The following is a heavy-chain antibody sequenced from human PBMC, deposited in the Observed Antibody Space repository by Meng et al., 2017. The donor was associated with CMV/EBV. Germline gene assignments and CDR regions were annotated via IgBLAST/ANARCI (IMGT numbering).Heavy chain of an antibody. CDR2: ISYDGSNK. D-gene: IGHD2-8*02. V-gene: IGHV3-30*04. CDR1: GFTFSSYA. CDR3: ARDTGPPWPRSY. Sequence: GGSLRLSCAASGFTFSSYAMHWVRQAPGKGLEWVAVISYDGSNKYYADSVKGRFTISRDNSKNTLYLQMNSLRAEDTAVYYCARDTGPPWPRSYWGQGTLVTVSS. J-gene: IGHJ4*02.